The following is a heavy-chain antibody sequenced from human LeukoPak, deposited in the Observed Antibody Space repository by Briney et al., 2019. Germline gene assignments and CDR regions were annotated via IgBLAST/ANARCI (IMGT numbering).Heavy chain of an antibody. J-gene: IGHJ6*03. CDR2: IIPIFGTA. D-gene: IGHD3-3*01. CDR1: GGTFSSYA. CDR3: ATDLYYDFWSGYQYYYYYMDV. V-gene: IGHV1-69*05. Sequence: SVKVSCKASGGTFSSYAISWVRQAPGQGLEWMGGIIPIFGTANYAQKFQGRVTITTDGSTSTAYMELSSLRSEDTAVYYCATDLYYDFWSGYQYYYYYMDVWGKGTTVTVSS.